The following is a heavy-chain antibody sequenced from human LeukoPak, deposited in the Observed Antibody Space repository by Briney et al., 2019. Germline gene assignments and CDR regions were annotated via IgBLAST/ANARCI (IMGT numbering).Heavy chain of an antibody. V-gene: IGHV3-30*04. Sequence: GGSLRLSCAASGFTFSSYAMHWVRQPPGKGLELVAVISYDGSNKYYADSVKGRFTISRDNSKNTLYLQMNSLRAEDTAVYYCARGYSSSWNEWWYWGQGTLVTVSS. J-gene: IGHJ4*02. D-gene: IGHD6-13*01. CDR3: ARGYSSSWNEWWY. CDR1: GFTFSSYA. CDR2: ISYDGSNK.